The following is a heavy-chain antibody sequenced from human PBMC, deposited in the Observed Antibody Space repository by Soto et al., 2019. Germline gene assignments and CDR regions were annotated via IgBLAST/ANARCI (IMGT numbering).Heavy chain of an antibody. V-gene: IGHV1-69*02. CDR2: IIPILGIA. D-gene: IGHD3-10*01. J-gene: IGHJ3*02. CDR3: ARPIRGGSAFDI. Sequence: QVQLVQSGAEVKKPGSSVKVSCKASGGTFSSYTISWVRQAPGQGLEWMGRIIPILGIANYAQKFQGRVTITADKSTSTAYMELSSLRSEDTAVYYCARPIRGGSAFDIWGQGTMVTVSS. CDR1: GGTFSSYT.